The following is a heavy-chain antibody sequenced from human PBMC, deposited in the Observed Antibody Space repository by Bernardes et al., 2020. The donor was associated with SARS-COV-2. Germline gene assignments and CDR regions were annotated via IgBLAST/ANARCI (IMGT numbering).Heavy chain of an antibody. V-gene: IGHV3-72*01. CDR2: SRNRGSNYRT. D-gene: IGHD3-22*01. CDR1: GFTLTDHF. CDR3: ARLYYDGSIFHPFDS. Sequence: LRLSCVASGFTLTDHFIDWVRQAPGKGLEWVGRSRNRGSNYRTEFAASVKGRFSISRDDSKNSLYLQMHGLRTEDTAVYYCARLYYDGSIFHPFDSWGQGTLVIVSS. J-gene: IGHJ4*02.